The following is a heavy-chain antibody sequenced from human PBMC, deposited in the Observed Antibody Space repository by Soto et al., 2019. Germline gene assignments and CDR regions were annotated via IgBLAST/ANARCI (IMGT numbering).Heavy chain of an antibody. D-gene: IGHD3-10*01. CDR2: IYPSGGST. CDR3: ARDFSGPMDY. Sequence: AAVKVTCKASGYTFTNYYMHWVRQAPGQGLEWMGIIYPSGGSTRNAQKFQGRVTMTRDTSTSTVYMELSSLRSEDTAVYYCARDFSGPMDYWGRGTLVTVSS. J-gene: IGHJ4*02. V-gene: IGHV1-46*01. CDR1: GYTFTNYY.